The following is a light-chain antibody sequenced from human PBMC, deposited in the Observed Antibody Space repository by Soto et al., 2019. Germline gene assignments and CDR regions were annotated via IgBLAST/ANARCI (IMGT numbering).Light chain of an antibody. CDR2: SAS. CDR1: QTISTN. J-gene: IGKJ5*01. V-gene: IGKV3-20*01. CDR3: QQNGGSPVT. Sequence: EVVMTHSPASLSVSPPESASRSFGASQTISTNLAWYQQKPGQAPRLLIYSASNRVTGIPDRISGSGSGTDFTLTISRLEPEDFAVYYCQQNGGSPVTFGQGTRLEI.